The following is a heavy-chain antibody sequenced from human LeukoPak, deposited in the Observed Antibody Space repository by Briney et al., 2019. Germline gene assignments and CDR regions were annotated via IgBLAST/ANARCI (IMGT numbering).Heavy chain of an antibody. D-gene: IGHD6-19*01. J-gene: IGHJ4*02. Sequence: PSETLSLTCTVSGGSISSSISYGGWIRQPPGKGLEWIGSIYYSGSTYYNPSLKSRVTISVDTSKNQFSLKLSSVTAADTAVYFCARHEGYTSGGFDYWGQGTLATASS. CDR1: GGSISSSISY. CDR3: ARHEGYTSGGFDY. CDR2: IYYSGST. V-gene: IGHV4-39*01.